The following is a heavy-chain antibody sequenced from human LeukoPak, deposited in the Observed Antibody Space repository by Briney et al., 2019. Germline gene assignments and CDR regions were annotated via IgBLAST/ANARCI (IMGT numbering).Heavy chain of an antibody. CDR3: ARSSSHVDAFDI. V-gene: IGHV3-33*08. J-gene: IGHJ3*02. Sequence: GGSLRLSCAASGFTFSSYAMSWVRQAPGKGLEWVAVIWYDGSNKYYADSVKGRFTISRDNSKNTLYLQMNSLRAEDTAVYYCARSSSHVDAFDIWGQGTMVTVSS. D-gene: IGHD5/OR15-5a*01. CDR2: IWYDGSNK. CDR1: GFTFSSYA.